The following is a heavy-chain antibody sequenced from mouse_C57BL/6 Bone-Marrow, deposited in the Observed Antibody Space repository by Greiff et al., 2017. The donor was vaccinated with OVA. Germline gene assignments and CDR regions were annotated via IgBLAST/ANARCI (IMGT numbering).Heavy chain of an antibody. D-gene: IGHD1-1*01. CDR3: ARGGYYGSSSWFAY. J-gene: IGHJ3*01. CDR2: IYPGSGNT. CDR1: GYTFTSYG. Sequence: QVHVKQSGAELARPGASVTLSCKASGYTFTSYGISWVKQRTGQGLEWIGAIYPGSGNTYYNEKFKGKATLTADKSSSTAYMELRSLTSEDSAVYFCARGGYYGSSSWFAYWGQGTLVTVSA. V-gene: IGHV1-81*01.